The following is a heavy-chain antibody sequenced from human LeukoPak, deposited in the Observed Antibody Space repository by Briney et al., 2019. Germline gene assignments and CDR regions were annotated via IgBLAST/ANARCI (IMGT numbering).Heavy chain of an antibody. J-gene: IGHJ5*02. V-gene: IGHV1-2*02. Sequence: ASVKVSCKASGYTLTGYYMHWVRQAPGQGLEWMGWMNPNSGGTKYAQKFQGRVTMTRDTSISTAYMELSRLRSDDTTMYYCARDKLGLGELSLYDQWGQGTLVTVFS. CDR2: MNPNSGGT. CDR3: ARDKLGLGELSLYDQ. D-gene: IGHD3-16*02. CDR1: GYTLTGYY.